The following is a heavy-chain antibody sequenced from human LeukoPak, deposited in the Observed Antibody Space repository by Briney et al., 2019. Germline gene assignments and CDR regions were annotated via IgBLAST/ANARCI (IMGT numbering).Heavy chain of an antibody. Sequence: PSETLSLTCAVSGFSISTGYYWGWIRQPPGKGLEWIGTIHHSGSTYYNPSLKSRVTISVDTSKNQFSLKLTSVTAADTAVYYCARGKSSSWYYYFDYWGQGTLVAVSS. J-gene: IGHJ4*02. D-gene: IGHD6-13*01. CDR3: ARGKSSSWYYYFDY. CDR2: IHHSGST. V-gene: IGHV4-38-2*01. CDR1: GFSISTGYY.